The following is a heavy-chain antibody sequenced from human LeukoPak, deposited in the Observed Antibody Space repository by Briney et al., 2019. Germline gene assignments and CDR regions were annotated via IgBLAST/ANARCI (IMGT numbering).Heavy chain of an antibody. CDR3: ARDKQLDWAHYYYYYMDV. Sequence: ASVKVSCKASGYSFTSYYMHWVRQAPGQGLEWMGIINPSGGSTSYAQKFQGRVTMTRDRSTSTVYMELSSLRSEDTAVYYCARDKQLDWAHYYYYYMDVWGKGTTVTVSS. CDR2: INPSGGST. CDR1: GYSFTSYY. J-gene: IGHJ6*03. V-gene: IGHV1-46*01. D-gene: IGHD1-1*01.